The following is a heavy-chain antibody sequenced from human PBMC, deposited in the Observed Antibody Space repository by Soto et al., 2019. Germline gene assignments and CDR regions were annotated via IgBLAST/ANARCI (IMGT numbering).Heavy chain of an antibody. J-gene: IGHJ6*02. CDR2: INPSGGST. CDR1: GYTFTSYY. Sequence: ASVKVSCKASGYTFTSYYMHWVRQAPGQGLEWMGIINPSGGSTSYAQKFQGRVTMTRDTSTSTVYMELSSLRSEDTAVYYCARDFPYCISTSCYAPYYYGMDVWGQGTTVTVSS. CDR3: ARDFPYCISTSCYAPYYYGMDV. V-gene: IGHV1-46*01. D-gene: IGHD2-2*01.